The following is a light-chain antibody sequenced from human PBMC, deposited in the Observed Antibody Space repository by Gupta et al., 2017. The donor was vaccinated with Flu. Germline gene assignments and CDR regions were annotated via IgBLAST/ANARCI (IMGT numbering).Light chain of an antibody. J-gene: IGLJ1*01. Sequence: VNNHRPSGVPDRFSGSKSGTSASLAITGLQPEDEADYYCQSYDSSLSGPSYVFGTGTKVTVL. CDR3: QSYDSSLSGPSYV. CDR2: VNN. V-gene: IGLV1-40*01.